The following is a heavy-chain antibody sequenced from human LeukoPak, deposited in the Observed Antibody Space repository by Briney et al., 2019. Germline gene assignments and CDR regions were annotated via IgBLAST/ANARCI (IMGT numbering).Heavy chain of an antibody. CDR2: IKQDGSEK. D-gene: IGHD3-10*01. CDR1: GFTFSSYW. CDR3: AREGLLWFGELGWDYFDY. Sequence: PGGSLRLSCAASGFTFSSYWMSWVRHGPGRGLEWVANIKQDGSEKYYVDSVKGRFTISRDNAKNSLYLQMNSLRAEDTAVYYCAREGLLWFGELGWDYFDYWGQGTLVTVSS. J-gene: IGHJ4*02. V-gene: IGHV3-7*01.